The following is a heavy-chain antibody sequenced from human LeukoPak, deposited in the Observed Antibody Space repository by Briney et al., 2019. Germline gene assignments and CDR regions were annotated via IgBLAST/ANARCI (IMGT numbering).Heavy chain of an antibody. Sequence: PGGSLRLSCAASGFTVSSNYMSWVRQAPGKGLEWVSVIYSGGSTYYADSVKGRFTISRDNSKNTLYLQMNSLRAEDTAVYYCARSRSGSGSYWFWFDPWGQGTLVTVSS. J-gene: IGHJ5*02. CDR3: ARSRSGSGSYWFWFDP. CDR2: IYSGGST. D-gene: IGHD3-10*01. V-gene: IGHV3-53*01. CDR1: GFTVSSNY.